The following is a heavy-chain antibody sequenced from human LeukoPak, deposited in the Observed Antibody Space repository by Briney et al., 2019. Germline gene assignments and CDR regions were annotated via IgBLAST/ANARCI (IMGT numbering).Heavy chain of an antibody. CDR3: ARGVAARSYYYYGMDV. CDR2: INPSGGST. Sequence: ASVKVSCKASGYTFTGYYMHWVRQAPGQGLEWMGIINPSGGSTSYAQKFQGRVTMTRDTSTSTVYMELSSLRSEDTAVYYCARGVAARSYYYYGMDVWGQGTTVTVSS. V-gene: IGHV1-46*01. CDR1: GYTFTGYY. D-gene: IGHD6-6*01. J-gene: IGHJ6*02.